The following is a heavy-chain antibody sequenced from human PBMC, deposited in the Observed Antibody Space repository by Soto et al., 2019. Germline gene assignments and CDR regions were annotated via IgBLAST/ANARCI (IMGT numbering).Heavy chain of an antibody. D-gene: IGHD3-10*01. Sequence: QVQLVQSGAEVKKPGSSVKVSCTASGVTFSNYAISWVRQAPGQGLEWMGGIIPILGTANYAQKFRGRVTIVADEATSTAYMELSSLRSEDTAVYSCARPAMVRGRVLGYYGMDVWGQGTTVTVSS. V-gene: IGHV1-69*11. CDR3: ARPAMVRGRVLGYYGMDV. J-gene: IGHJ6*02. CDR2: IIPILGTA. CDR1: GVTFSNYA.